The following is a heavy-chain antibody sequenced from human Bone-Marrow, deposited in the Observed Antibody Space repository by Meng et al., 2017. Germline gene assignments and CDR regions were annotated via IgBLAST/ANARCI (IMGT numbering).Heavy chain of an antibody. V-gene: IGHV1-8*03. D-gene: IGHD3-22*01. CDR1: GYTFTSYD. CDR3: ARVTSSYYDSSGDAFDI. J-gene: IGHJ3*02. CDR2: MNPNSGNT. Sequence: ASVKVSCKASGYTFTSYDINWVRQATGQGLEWMGWMNPNSGNTGYAQKFQGRVTITRNTSISTAYMELSSLRSEDTAVYYCARVTSSYYDSSGDAFDIWGQGTMVTVSS.